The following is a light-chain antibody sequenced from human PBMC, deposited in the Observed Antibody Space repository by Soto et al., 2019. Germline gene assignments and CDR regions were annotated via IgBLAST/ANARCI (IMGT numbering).Light chain of an antibody. CDR1: QSVSSSY. CDR3: QHYGSSLWT. J-gene: IGKJ1*01. CDR2: GTS. V-gene: IGKV3-20*01. Sequence: ELVLTQSPGTLSLSPGERATISCRASQSVSSSYLAWYQQKPGQAPRLLIYGTSSRATGIPDRFSGGGSGTDFTLTISRLEPEDFAVYYCQHYGSSLWTFGQGT.